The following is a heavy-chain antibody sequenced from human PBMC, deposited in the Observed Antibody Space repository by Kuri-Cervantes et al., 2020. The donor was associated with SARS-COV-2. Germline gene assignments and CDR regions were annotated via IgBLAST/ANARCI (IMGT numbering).Heavy chain of an antibody. Sequence: GESLKISCAASGFTFSSYGMHWVRQAPGKGLEWVAVISYDGSNKYYADSVKGRFTISRDNSKNTLYLQMNSLRAEDTAVYYCASGAAAVNDAFDIWGQGTMVTVSS. J-gene: IGHJ3*02. V-gene: IGHV3-30*03. CDR3: ASGAAAVNDAFDI. D-gene: IGHD6-13*01. CDR1: GFTFSSYG. CDR2: ISYDGSNK.